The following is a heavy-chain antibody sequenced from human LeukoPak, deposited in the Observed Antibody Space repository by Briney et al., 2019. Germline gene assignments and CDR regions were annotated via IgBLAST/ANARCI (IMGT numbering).Heavy chain of an antibody. D-gene: IGHD6-6*01. V-gene: IGHV3-53*01. CDR1: GFTVSSSY. CDR3: VGGIAARFSMGFDY. Sequence: PGGSLRLSCAASGFTVSSSYMSWVRQAPGKGLEYVSVIYSGGNTYYAGSVKGRFTISRDNSKNTVYLQMNSLRAEDTAVYYCVGGIAARFSMGFDYRGQGTLVTVSS. CDR2: IYSGGNT. J-gene: IGHJ4*02.